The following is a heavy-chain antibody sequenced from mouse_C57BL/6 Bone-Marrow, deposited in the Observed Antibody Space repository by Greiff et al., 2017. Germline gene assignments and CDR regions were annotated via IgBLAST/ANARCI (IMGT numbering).Heavy chain of an antibody. CDR2: INPNNGGT. D-gene: IGHD2-5*01. J-gene: IGHJ4*01. V-gene: IGHV1-18*01. CDR1: GYTFTDYN. Sequence: VQLQQSGPELVKPGASVKIPCKASGYTFTDYNMDWVKQSHGKSLEWIGDINPNNGGTIYNQKFKGKATLTVDKSSSTAYMELRSLTSEDHAVYYCARGLYYSNYRAMDYWGQGTSVTVSS. CDR3: ARGLYYSNYRAMDY.